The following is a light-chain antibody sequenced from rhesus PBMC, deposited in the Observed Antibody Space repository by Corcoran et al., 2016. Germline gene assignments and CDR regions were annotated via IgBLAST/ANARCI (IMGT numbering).Light chain of an antibody. CDR3: QQYKSLLT. Sequence: DIQMTQSPSSVSASVGDRVIITCRASQDISNSLVWYQQKPGKTPKVLIHSSNTLQSGVPSRLSGSGSGTEFTLTINSLQPEDFAPYFCQQYKSLLTFGGGTKVEIK. CDR2: SSN. V-gene: IGKV1-25*02. CDR1: QDISNS. J-gene: IGKJ4*01.